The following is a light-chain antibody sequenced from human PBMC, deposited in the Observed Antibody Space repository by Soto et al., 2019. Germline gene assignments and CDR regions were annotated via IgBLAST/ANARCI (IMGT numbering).Light chain of an antibody. J-gene: IGKJ3*01. CDR3: QQYNNWPLT. V-gene: IGKV3-15*01. CDR2: HSS. Sequence: EVVMTQSPATLSVSPGERATLSCRASQLVGSSLAWYQQKPGQAPRLLIYHSSTRDTGIPARFSSSGFGTEFTLTISSLQSEDFAVYFCQQYNNWPLTFGPGTKVDIK. CDR1: QLVGSS.